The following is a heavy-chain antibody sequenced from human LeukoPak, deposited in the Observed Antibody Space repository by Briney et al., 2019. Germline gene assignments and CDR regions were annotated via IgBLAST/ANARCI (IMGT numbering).Heavy chain of an antibody. V-gene: IGHV7-4-1*02. CDR2: INTNTGNP. Sequence: GASVKVSCKASGYTFTNYAMNWVRQAPGQGLEWMGWINTNTGNPMYAQGFTGRLVFSLDTSVSTAYLQISSLKAEDTAVYYCARGLDTAMINLLDYWGQGTLVTVSS. D-gene: IGHD5-18*01. J-gene: IGHJ4*02. CDR1: GYTFTNYA. CDR3: ARGLDTAMINLLDY.